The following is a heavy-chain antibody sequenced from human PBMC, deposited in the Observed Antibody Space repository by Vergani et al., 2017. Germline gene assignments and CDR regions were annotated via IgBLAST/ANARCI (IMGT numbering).Heavy chain of an antibody. CDR2: ISGSGIST. V-gene: IGHV3-23*01. J-gene: IGHJ4*02. CDR3: AKAAVVPAAPLDY. CDR1: GFIFSSYA. D-gene: IGHD2-2*01. Sequence: EVQLLEPGGDLVQPGGSLRLSCAASGFIFSSYAMSWVRQAPGKGLEWVSAISGSGISTSYADSVKGRFTISRDKSKNTLYLQMNSLRAEDTAVYYCAKAAVVPAAPLDYWGQGTLVTVSS.